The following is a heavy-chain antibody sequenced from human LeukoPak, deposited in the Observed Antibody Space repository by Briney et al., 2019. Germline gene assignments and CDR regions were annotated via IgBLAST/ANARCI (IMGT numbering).Heavy chain of an antibody. CDR2: ISAYNGNT. V-gene: IGHV1-18*01. J-gene: IGHJ3*02. Sequence: ASVKVSCKASGYTFTSYGISWVRQAPGQGLEWMGWISAYNGNTNYAQKLQGRVTITTDTSTSTAYMELRSLRSDDTAVYYCAETYYYGSGSYYGAFDIWGQGTMVTVSS. CDR1: GYTFTSYG. D-gene: IGHD3-10*01. CDR3: AETYYYGSGSYYGAFDI.